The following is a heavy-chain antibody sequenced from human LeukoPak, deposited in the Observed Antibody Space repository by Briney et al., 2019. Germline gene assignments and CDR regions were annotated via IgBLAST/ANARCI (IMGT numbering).Heavy chain of an antibody. J-gene: IGHJ5*02. CDR3: ARLTGYSSESWFDP. CDR1: GDSISSSDYY. Sequence: SETLSLTCTVSGDSISSSDYYWGWIRQPPGKGLEWIGSIYYSGGTYYNPSLKSRVTISVDTPNNQFSLKLSSVTAADTAVYYCARLTGYSSESWFDPWGQGTLVTVSS. V-gene: IGHV4-39*07. D-gene: IGHD3-9*01. CDR2: IYYSGGT.